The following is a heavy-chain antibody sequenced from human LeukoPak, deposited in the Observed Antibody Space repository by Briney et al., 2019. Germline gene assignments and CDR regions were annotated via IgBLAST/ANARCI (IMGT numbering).Heavy chain of an antibody. CDR2: ISSSGSTI. CDR1: GFTFSDYY. J-gene: IGHJ6*02. V-gene: IGHV3-11*01. Sequence: GGSLRFSCAASGFTFSDYYMSWFAQAQGKGLKWVSYISSSGSTIYYADSVKGRFTISRDNAKNSLYLQMNSVRAEDTAVYYCARDPHYYYYGLDVWGQGTTVTVSS. CDR3: ARDPHYYYYGLDV.